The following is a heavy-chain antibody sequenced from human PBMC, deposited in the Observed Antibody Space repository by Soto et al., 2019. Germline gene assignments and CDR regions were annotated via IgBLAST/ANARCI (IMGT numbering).Heavy chain of an antibody. D-gene: IGHD2-2*01. CDR3: ARTSTPVVPAAMIDYYYYYMDV. V-gene: IGHV1-18*01. Sequence: GASVKVSCKASGCTFTSYGISWVRQAPGQGLEWMGWISAYNGNTNYAQKLQGRVTMTTDTSTSTAYMELRSLRSDDTAVYYCARTSTPVVPAAMIDYYYYYMDVWGKGTTVTVSS. CDR1: GCTFTSYG. CDR2: ISAYNGNT. J-gene: IGHJ6*03.